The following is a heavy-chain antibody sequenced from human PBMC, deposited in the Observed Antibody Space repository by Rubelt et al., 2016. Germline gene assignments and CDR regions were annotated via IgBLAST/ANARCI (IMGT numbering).Heavy chain of an antibody. D-gene: IGHD3-16*02. CDR2: IRSKANSYAT. CDR3: IRELSH. J-gene: IGHJ4*02. V-gene: IGHV3-73*01. CDR1: GFTFSGSA. Sequence: EVQLVESGGGLVQPGGSLKLSCAASGFTFSGSAMHWVRQASGKGLEWVGRIRSKANSYATAYAASVKGRFTISRDDSKNTAYLQMNSLKTEDTAVYYCIRELSHWGQGTLVTVSS.